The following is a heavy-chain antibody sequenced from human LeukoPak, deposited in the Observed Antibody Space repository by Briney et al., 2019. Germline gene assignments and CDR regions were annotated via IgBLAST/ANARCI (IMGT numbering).Heavy chain of an antibody. V-gene: IGHV3-30*02. CDR3: AKDINSHCRGDCSDY. Sequence: GGSLRLSCAASGFTFSIYGMHWVRQAPGKGLEWVAFIRNDGSNKYYADSVKGRFTISRDNSKNTVDLQMNSLRAEDTAISYCAKDINSHCRGDCSDYWGQGTLVIVSS. D-gene: IGHD2-15*01. CDR2: IRNDGSNK. J-gene: IGHJ4*02. CDR1: GFTFSIYG.